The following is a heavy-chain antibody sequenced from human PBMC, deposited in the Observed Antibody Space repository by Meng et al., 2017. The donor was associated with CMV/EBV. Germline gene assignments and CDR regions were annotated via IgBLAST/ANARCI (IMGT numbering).Heavy chain of an antibody. CDR2: TSSSSSYI. Sequence: GESLKISCAASGFTFSSYSMNWVRQAPGKGLEWVSSTSSSSSYIYYADSVKGRFTISRDNAKNSLYLQMNSLRAEDTAVYYCARDLGPGSMGSGSFDYWGQGTLVTVSS. CDR3: ARDLGPGSMGSGSFDY. D-gene: IGHD3-22*01. V-gene: IGHV3-21*01. CDR1: GFTFSSYS. J-gene: IGHJ4*02.